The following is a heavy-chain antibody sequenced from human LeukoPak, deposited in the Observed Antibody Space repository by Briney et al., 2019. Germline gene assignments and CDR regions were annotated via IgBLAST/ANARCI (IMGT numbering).Heavy chain of an antibody. V-gene: IGHV4-30-2*01. CDR2: VYHSGST. Sequence: SETLSLTCTVSGGSISSGGYYWSWHRQPPGKGLEWIGYVYHSGSTYYNPSLKSRVTISVDTSKNQFSLKLSSVTAADTAVYYCARVASYCGGDCYLWDAFDIWGQGTMVTVSS. J-gene: IGHJ3*02. CDR3: ARVASYCGGDCYLWDAFDI. CDR1: GGSISSGGYY. D-gene: IGHD2-21*02.